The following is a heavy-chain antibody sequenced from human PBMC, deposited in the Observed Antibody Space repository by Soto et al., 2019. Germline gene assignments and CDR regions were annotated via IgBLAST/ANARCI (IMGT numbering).Heavy chain of an antibody. D-gene: IGHD4-17*01. CDR3: ANSPRRGYGEHGGEALDI. J-gene: IGHJ3*02. Sequence: QVQLQESAPGLVKPSQTLSLTCTVSGGSISSGGYYWSWIRQHPARGLEWFGYIYYSGSTYYKPSRNCRVTISVDTSKNQFSLKLSSVTAEDTAVYYCANSPRRGYGEHGGEALDIWGQGTMVTVSS. CDR2: IYYSGST. V-gene: IGHV4-31*03. CDR1: GGSISSGGYY.